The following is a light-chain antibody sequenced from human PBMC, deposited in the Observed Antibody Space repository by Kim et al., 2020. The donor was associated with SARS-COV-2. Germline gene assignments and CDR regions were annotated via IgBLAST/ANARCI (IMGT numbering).Light chain of an antibody. CDR1: QRFNYW. CDR3: HQYSDYPWT. V-gene: IGKV1-5*03. CDR2: KAS. J-gene: IGKJ1*01. Sequence: ASIGDRVIISCRACQRFNYWLAWDQPNPGKAPKSLISKASNLESGVPPRFSGRGSATEFTLTINSLQPDDFATYYCHQYSDYPWTFRQGTKVDIK.